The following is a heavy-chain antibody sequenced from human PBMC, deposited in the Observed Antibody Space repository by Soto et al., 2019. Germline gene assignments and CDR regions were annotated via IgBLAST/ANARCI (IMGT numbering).Heavy chain of an antibody. J-gene: IGHJ4*02. V-gene: IGHV4-34*01. CDR1: GGSFSGYY. Sequence: SETLSLTCAVYGGSFSGYYWSWIRQPPGKGLEWIGEINHSGSTNYNPSLKSRVTISVDTSKNQFSLKLSSVTAADTAVYYCARGLGSGYALYYFDYWGQGTLVTVSS. CDR3: ARGLGSGYALYYFDY. CDR2: INHSGST. D-gene: IGHD3-3*01.